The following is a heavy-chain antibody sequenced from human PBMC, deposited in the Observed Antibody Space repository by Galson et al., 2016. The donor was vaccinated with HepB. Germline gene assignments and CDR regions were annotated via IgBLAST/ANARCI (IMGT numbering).Heavy chain of an antibody. J-gene: IGHJ4*02. Sequence: SVKVSCKASGYTFTSYYIHWVRQAPGQGLEWMGIINPTGGSTNYAQKFQGRVTMTRDTSTSTVYMELSSLRSDDTAVYYCARGWLSQIGYWGQGTLVTVSS. CDR1: GYTFTSYY. CDR3: ARGWLSQIGY. CDR2: INPTGGST. D-gene: IGHD5-12*01. V-gene: IGHV1-46*01.